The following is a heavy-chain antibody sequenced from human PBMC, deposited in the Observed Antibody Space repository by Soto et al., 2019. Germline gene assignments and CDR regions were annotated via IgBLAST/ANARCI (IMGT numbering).Heavy chain of an antibody. D-gene: IGHD6-13*01. V-gene: IGHV1-58*01. CDR3: AADGYSCSWRGENFDY. CDR2: IVVGSGNT. J-gene: IGHJ4*02. Sequence: SVKVSCKASGFTFTSSAVQWVRQARGQRLEWIGWIVVGSGNTNYAQKFQERVTITRDMSTSTAYMELSSLRSEDTAVYYCAADGYSCSWRGENFDYWGQGTPVTVSS. CDR1: GFTFTSSA.